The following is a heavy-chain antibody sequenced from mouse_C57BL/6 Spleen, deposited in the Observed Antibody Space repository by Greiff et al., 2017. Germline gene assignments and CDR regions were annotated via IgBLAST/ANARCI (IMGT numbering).Heavy chain of an antibody. D-gene: IGHD1-1*01. CDR2: INPNNGGT. Sequence: EVQLQQSGPELVKPGASVKMSCKASGYTFTDYNMHWVKQSHGKSLEWIGYINPNNGGTSYNQKFKGKATLTVNKSSSTAYMALRSLTSEDSAVYYCVPYYYGSAWFAYWGQGTLVTVSA. J-gene: IGHJ3*01. CDR1: GYTFTDYN. CDR3: VPYYYGSAWFAY. V-gene: IGHV1-22*01.